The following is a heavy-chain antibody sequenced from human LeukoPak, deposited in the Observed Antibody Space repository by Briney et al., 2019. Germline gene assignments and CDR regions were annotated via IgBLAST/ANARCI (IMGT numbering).Heavy chain of an antibody. CDR1: GGSISSGGYS. V-gene: IGHV4-30-2*01. J-gene: IGHJ2*01. Sequence: PSQTLSPTCAVSGGSISSGGYSWSWIRQPPGKGLEWIGYIYHSGSTYYNPSHKSRVTISVDRSKNQFSLKLSSVTAADTAVYYCARAWSSWYFDLWGRGTLVTVSS. D-gene: IGHD2-8*01. CDR2: IYHSGST. CDR3: ARAWSSWYFDL.